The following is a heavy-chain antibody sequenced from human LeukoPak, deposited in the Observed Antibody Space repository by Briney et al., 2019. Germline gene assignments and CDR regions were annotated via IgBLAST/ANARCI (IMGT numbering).Heavy chain of an antibody. V-gene: IGHV4-30-2*01. CDR1: AGSISSGGYY. CDR2: IYHSGST. J-gene: IGHJ4*02. D-gene: IGHD3-3*01. Sequence: SETLSLTCTVSAGSISSGGYYWSWIRQPPGKGLEWIGYIYHSGSTYYNPSLKSRVTISVDRSKNQFSLKLSSVTAADTAVYYCARERPQPPYDFWSGYSDYWGQGTLVTVSS. CDR3: ARERPQPPYDFWSGYSDY.